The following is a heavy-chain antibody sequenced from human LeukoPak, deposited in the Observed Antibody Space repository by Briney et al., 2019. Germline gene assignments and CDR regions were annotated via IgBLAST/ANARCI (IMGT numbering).Heavy chain of an antibody. CDR1: GYTFTSYG. CDR3: ARDSTTVTTFDY. Sequence: ASVKVSCKSSGYTFTSYGIIWVRQAPGQGLEWMGWISAYNGNTNYAQKLQGRVTMTTDTSTSTAYMELRSLRSDDTAVYYCARDSTTVTTFDYWGQGTLVTVSS. J-gene: IGHJ4*02. D-gene: IGHD4-17*01. CDR2: ISAYNGNT. V-gene: IGHV1-18*01.